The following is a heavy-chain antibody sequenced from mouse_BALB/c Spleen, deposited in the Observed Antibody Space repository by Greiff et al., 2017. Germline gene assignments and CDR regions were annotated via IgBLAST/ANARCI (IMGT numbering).Heavy chain of an antibody. CDR3: ARGGTMITNYAMDY. Sequence: EVMLVESGAELVKPGASVKLSCTASGFNIKDTYMHWVKQRPEQGLEWIGRIDPANGNTKYDPKFQGKSTITADTSSNTAYLQLSSLTSEDTAVYYCARGGTMITNYAMDYWGQGTSVTVSS. D-gene: IGHD2-4*01. CDR1: GFNIKDTY. CDR2: IDPANGNT. J-gene: IGHJ4*01. V-gene: IGHV14-3*02.